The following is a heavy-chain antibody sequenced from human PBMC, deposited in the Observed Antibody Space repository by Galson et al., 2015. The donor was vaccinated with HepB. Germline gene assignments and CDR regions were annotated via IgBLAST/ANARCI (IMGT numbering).Heavy chain of an antibody. J-gene: IGHJ4*02. CDR2: ITYDGRYD. D-gene: IGHD5-24*01. CDR3: VKDTQEAPEGYNQGAFAY. V-gene: IGHV3-30*18. CDR1: GFSFSTYA. Sequence: SLRLSCAASGFSFSTYAMHWVRQAPGEGLEWVAIITYDGRYDYYAESVEGRFTVSRDNSKNMVFLQMNSLTTEDAAVYYCVKDTQEAPEGYNQGAFAYWGQGTLVTVSS.